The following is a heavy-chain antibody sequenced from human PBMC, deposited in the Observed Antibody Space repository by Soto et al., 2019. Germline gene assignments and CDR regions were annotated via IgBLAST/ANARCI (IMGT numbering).Heavy chain of an antibody. D-gene: IGHD6-13*01. CDR2: INPSGGST. Sequence: ASVKVSCKAPGYTLTSYYMHWVRQAPGQGLEWMGIINPSGGSTNYAQKFQGRVTMTRDTSTSTVYMELSSLRSEDTAVYYCARNREQQRPTHYYYYGMDVWGQGTTVTCSS. V-gene: IGHV1-46*03. J-gene: IGHJ6*02. CDR3: ARNREQQRPTHYYYYGMDV. CDR1: GYTLTSYY.